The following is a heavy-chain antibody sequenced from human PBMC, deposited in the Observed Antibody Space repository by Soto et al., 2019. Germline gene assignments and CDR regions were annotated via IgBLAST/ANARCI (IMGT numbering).Heavy chain of an antibody. CDR2: INHSGST. J-gene: IGHJ6*02. V-gene: IGHV4-39*07. Sequence: PSETLSLTCTVSGGSISSGDCYWSWIRQPPGKGLEWIGEINHSGSTNYNPSLKSRVTISVDTSKNQFSLKLSSVTAADTAVYYCARMWLRYLDVWGQGTTVTVSS. D-gene: IGHD5-12*01. CDR3: ARMWLRYLDV. CDR1: GGSISSGDCY.